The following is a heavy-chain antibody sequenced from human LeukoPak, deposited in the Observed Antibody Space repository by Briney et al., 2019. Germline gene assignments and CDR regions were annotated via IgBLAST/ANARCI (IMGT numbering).Heavy chain of an antibody. J-gene: IGHJ4*02. D-gene: IGHD3-22*01. CDR1: VDSICIGSYY. V-gene: IGHV4-61*02. CDR2: IYTSGST. CDR3: ARDPGDYDSSGLLDY. Sequence: SETLSLTCTDSVDSICIGSYYRSWIRQPAGKGLEWIERIYTSGSTNYNPSLKSRVTISVDTSKNQFSLKLSSVTAADTAVYYCARDPGDYDSSGLLDYWGQGTLVTVSS.